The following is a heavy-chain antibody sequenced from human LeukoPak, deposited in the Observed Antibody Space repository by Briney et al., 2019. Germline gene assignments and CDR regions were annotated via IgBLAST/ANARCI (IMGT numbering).Heavy chain of an antibody. Sequence: SETLSLTCTVSGGSISNYYWSWIRQPPGKGLEWIGYMYYSGSTNYNPSLKSRVTISADTSKNQFSLKLSSVTAADTAVYYCAGRLIAAAGTRVDYWGQGTLVTVSS. V-gene: IGHV4-59*01. J-gene: IGHJ4*02. CDR1: GGSISNYY. CDR3: AGRLIAAAGTRVDY. CDR2: MYYSGST. D-gene: IGHD6-13*01.